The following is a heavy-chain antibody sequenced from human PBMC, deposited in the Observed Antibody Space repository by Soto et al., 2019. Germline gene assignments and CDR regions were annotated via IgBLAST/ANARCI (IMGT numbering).Heavy chain of an antibody. J-gene: IGHJ3*02. CDR1: GDSITSSVW. CDR3: AKPRTAGDAFEI. D-gene: IGHD2-21*02. V-gene: IGHV4-4*02. Sequence: QVQLQESGPGLVKPSGTLSLTCAVSGDSITSSVWWSWVRQPPGKGLEWIGETSHSGSTNYNPSLKGRVTISVDKSKNHFSLNLTSVGAADTAVYYCAKPRTAGDAFEIWAQGTMVTVSS. CDR2: TSHSGST.